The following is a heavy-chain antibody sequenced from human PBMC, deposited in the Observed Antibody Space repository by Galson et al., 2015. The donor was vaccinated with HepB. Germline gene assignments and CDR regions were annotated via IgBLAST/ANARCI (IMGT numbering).Heavy chain of an antibody. D-gene: IGHD1-14*01. CDR3: AGNHKWGIDY. CDR1: GDSVSSNSAA. Sequence: CAISGDSVSSNSAAWNWIRQSPSRGLEWLGRTYYRSKWYNDYAVSVKSRITIKPDTSKNQFSLQLNSVTPEDTAVYYCAGNHKWGIDYWGQGILVTVSS. V-gene: IGHV6-1*01. J-gene: IGHJ4*02. CDR2: TYYRSKWYN.